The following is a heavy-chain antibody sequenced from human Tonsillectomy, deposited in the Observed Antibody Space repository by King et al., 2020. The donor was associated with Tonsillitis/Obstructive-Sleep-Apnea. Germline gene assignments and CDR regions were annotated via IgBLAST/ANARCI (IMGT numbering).Heavy chain of an antibody. D-gene: IGHD3-9*01. CDR3: ARGPAYDMLTGDDYYYYYGMDV. Sequence: VQLQQWGAGLLKPSETLSLTCAVYGGSFSYYYWSWIRQSPGKGLEWIGEINHSGSTNYNPSLKSRVTISVDTSKNQFSLKLSSVTAADTAVYYCARGPAYDMLTGDDYYYYYGMDVWGQGTTVTVSS. J-gene: IGHJ6*02. CDR1: GGSFSYYY. V-gene: IGHV4-34*01. CDR2: INHSGST.